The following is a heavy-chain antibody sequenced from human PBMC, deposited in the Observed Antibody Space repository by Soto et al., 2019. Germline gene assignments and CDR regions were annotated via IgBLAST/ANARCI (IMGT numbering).Heavy chain of an antibody. CDR2: ISYDGSDK. V-gene: IGHV3-30-3*01. CDR1: GFTFSPYT. Sequence: QVQLVESGGGVVQPGRSLRLSCAASGFTFSPYTMHWVRQTPGKGLEWVAVISYDGSDKYYAGSVRGRFTISRDNSKNTLFLQMNSLRAEDTALYYCARDPEKYSGYDLGIDYWGQGTLVTVSS. J-gene: IGHJ4*02. D-gene: IGHD5-12*01. CDR3: ARDPEKYSGYDLGIDY.